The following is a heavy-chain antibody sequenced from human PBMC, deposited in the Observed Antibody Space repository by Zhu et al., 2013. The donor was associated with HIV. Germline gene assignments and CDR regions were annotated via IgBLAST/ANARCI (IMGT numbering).Heavy chain of an antibody. CDR3: ARERSYYYGTTTYDAYDI. J-gene: IGHJ3*02. D-gene: IGHD3-10*01. Sequence: QVQLVQSGAEVKKPGSSVQVSCKASGGTFSSYPISWVRQAPGQGLEWMGGIIPIFATVNYAQKFQGRVTITADESTSIVHMELSSLRSEDTAVYYCARERSYYYGTTTYDAYDIWGQGTMVTVSS. V-gene: IGHV1-69*01. CDR2: IIPIFATV. CDR1: GGTFSSYP.